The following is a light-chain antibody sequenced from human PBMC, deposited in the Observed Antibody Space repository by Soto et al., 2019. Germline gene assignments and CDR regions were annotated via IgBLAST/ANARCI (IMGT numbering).Light chain of an antibody. J-gene: IGLJ1*01. Sequence: QSALTQPASVSGSPGQSITISCTGTSSDVGGYNYVSWYQQHPGKAPKLMIYAVSNRPSGVSNRFSGSKSGNTATLTISGLQAEDEADYYCCSYTVSGTYVFGTGDKLTVL. V-gene: IGLV2-14*01. CDR1: SSDVGGYNY. CDR2: AVS. CDR3: CSYTVSGTYV.